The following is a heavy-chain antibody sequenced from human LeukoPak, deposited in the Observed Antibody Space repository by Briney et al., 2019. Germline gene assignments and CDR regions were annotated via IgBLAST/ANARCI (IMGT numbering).Heavy chain of an antibody. CDR3: AKERNPTYYDILTGYSEVLDY. D-gene: IGHD3-9*01. CDR1: GFTFSSYG. J-gene: IGHJ4*02. CDR2: ISCDGSNK. V-gene: IGHV3-30*18. Sequence: PGRSLRLSCAASGFTFSSYGMHWVRQAPGKGLEWVAVISCDGSNKYYADSVKGRFTISRDNSKNTLYLQMNSLRAEDTAVYYCAKERNPTYYDILTGYSEVLDYWGQGTLVTVSS.